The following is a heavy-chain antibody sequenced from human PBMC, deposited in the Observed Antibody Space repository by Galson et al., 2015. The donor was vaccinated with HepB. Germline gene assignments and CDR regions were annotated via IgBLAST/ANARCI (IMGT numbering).Heavy chain of an antibody. CDR1: GFTFSSFW. J-gene: IGHJ4*02. Sequence: SLRLSCAASGFTFSSFWMHWVRQAPGKGLVWVSHINSDGSGTIYADSVKGRFTVSGDNAKNTLYLQMNNLRAEDTAVYYCTRDPLLYGSGLDYWGQGTLVTVSS. CDR3: TRDPLLYGSGLDY. D-gene: IGHD3-10*01. V-gene: IGHV3-74*01. CDR2: INSDGSGT.